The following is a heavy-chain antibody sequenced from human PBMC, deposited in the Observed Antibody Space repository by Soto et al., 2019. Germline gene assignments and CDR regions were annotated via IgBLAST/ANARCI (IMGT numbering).Heavy chain of an antibody. D-gene: IGHD3-22*01. CDR3: ARDKGIDYYDSSGYGDY. Sequence: GGSLRLSCAASGFAFSSYWMSRVRQAPGKGLEWVANIKQDGSEKYYVDSVKGRFTISRDNAKNSLYLQMNSLRAEDTAVYYCARDKGIDYYDSSGYGDYWGQGTLVTVSS. V-gene: IGHV3-7*03. J-gene: IGHJ4*02. CDR1: GFAFSSYW. CDR2: IKQDGSEK.